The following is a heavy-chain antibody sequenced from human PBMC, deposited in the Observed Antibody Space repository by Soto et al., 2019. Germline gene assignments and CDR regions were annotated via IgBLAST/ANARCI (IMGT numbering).Heavy chain of an antibody. CDR3: AFWSGYYSDYYYYMDV. D-gene: IGHD3-3*01. Sequence: PAETLSLTCTVSGGSISSSSYYWGWIRQPPGKGLEWIGSIYYSGSTYYNPSLKSRVTISVDTSKNQFSLKLSSVTAADTAVYYCAFWSGYYSDYYYYMDVWGKGTTVTVSS. CDR1: GGSISSSSYY. CDR2: IYYSGST. J-gene: IGHJ6*03. V-gene: IGHV4-39*01.